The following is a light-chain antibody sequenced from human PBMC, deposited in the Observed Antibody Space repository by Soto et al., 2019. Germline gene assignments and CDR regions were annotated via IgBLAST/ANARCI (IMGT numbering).Light chain of an antibody. V-gene: IGLV1-40*01. CDR3: QSYDSSLGGSKGV. Sequence: QSVLTQPPSMSGAPGQRVNISCTGSSSDIGAGYDVHWYQQFPGTAPKLLIYSNINRPSGVPDRFSGSKSGTSASLAITGLQAEDEADYYCQSYDSSLGGSKGVFGGGTKLTV. CDR1: SSDIGAGYD. CDR2: SNI. J-gene: IGLJ3*02.